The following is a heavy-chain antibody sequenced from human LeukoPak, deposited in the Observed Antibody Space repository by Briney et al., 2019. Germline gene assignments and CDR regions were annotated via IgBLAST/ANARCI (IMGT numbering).Heavy chain of an antibody. D-gene: IGHD1-14*01. CDR2: ICYGGTT. CDR1: GGSISSTTCF. Sequence: SETLSLTCTVSGGSISSTTCFWGWIRQPPGKGLEWIGTICYGGTTYYNPSFQSRLTISVDSSKNQFSLTLSSVTAADTAVYYCVKDRGNHVTDHWGQGTLVTVSS. J-gene: IGHJ4*02. V-gene: IGHV4-39*07. CDR3: VKDRGNHVTDH.